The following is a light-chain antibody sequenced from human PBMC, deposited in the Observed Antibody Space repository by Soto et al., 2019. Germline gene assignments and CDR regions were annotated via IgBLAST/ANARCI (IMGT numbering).Light chain of an antibody. J-gene: IGKJ1*01. V-gene: IGKV3-20*01. CDR3: QNYGDSACN. Sequence: EIVLTQSPGTLSLSPGERATLSCRASQSVSSSHLAWYQQKPGQAPRLLISGASNRATGIPDRFSGSGSGTDFILIISRLESEYFAVYYCQNYGDSACNFGQVS. CDR1: QSVSSSH. CDR2: GAS.